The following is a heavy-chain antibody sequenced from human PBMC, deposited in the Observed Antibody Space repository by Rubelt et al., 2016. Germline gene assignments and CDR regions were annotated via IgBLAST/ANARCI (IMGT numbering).Heavy chain of an antibody. J-gene: IGHJ4*02. CDR1: GYTFTSHA. D-gene: IGHD5-12*01. Sequence: QVQLMQSGAEVRKPGASVKISCKASGYTFTSHAIHWVRQAPGQRLEWMGWINAGTGNTRYSQKFQGRVNITSDTSATTAYTGMSSRRCEDTALHYGATDRYSKATLWYWGQGTLVTVSS. V-gene: IGHV1-3*01. CDR3: ATDRYSKATLWY. CDR2: INAGTGNT.